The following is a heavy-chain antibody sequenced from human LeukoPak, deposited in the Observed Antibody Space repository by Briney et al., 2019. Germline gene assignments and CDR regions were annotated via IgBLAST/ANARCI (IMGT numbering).Heavy chain of an antibody. D-gene: IGHD3-10*01. CDR2: IYHSGST. CDR1: GGSISSGGYY. V-gene: IGHV4-30-2*01. Sequence: SETLSLTCTVSGGSISSGGYYWSWIRQPPGKGLEWIGYIYHSGSTYYNPSLKSRVTISVDRSKNQFSLKLSSVTAADTAVYYCARGFNHYFDYWGQGTLVTVSS. CDR3: ARGFNHYFDY. J-gene: IGHJ4*02.